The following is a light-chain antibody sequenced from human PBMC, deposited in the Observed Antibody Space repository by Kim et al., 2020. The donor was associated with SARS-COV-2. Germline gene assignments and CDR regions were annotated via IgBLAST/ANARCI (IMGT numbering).Light chain of an antibody. CDR3: SSYTTSSTYV. J-gene: IGLJ1*01. CDR1: GDDLGDYAS. Sequence: GQSIPPSSTGTGDDLGDYASVTWYQHQPGKAPKLIIFDVSTRPSGTSHRFSGSKSGNTASLTISGLQAEDEGDYYCSSYTTSSTYVFGTGTKVTVL. CDR2: DVS. V-gene: IGLV2-14*03.